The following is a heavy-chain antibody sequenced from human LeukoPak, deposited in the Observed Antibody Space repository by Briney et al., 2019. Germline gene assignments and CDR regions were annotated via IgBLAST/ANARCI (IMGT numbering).Heavy chain of an antibody. CDR1: GYSFTSYW. CDR3: ARLGEDSSSWPWYFDL. D-gene: IGHD6-13*01. Sequence: GESLKISCKGSGYSFTSYWIGWVRQMPGKGLEWMGIIYPGDSDTRYSPSFQGQVTISADKSISTAYLQWSSLKASDTAMYYCARLGEDSSSWPWYFDLWGRGTLVTVSS. CDR2: IYPGDSDT. J-gene: IGHJ2*01. V-gene: IGHV5-51*01.